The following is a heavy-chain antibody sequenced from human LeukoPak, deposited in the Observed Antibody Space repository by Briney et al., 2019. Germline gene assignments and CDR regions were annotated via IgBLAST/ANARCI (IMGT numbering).Heavy chain of an antibody. CDR2: ISSSSSYI. V-gene: IGHV3-21*01. D-gene: IGHD6-19*01. CDR1: GFTFSSYA. Sequence: NPGGSLRLSCAASGFTFSSYAMSWVRQAPGKGLEWVSSISSSSSYIYYADSVKGRFTISRDNAKNSLYLQMNSLRAEDTAVYYCAREVYSSGWNYFDYWGQGTLVTVSS. CDR3: AREVYSSGWNYFDY. J-gene: IGHJ4*02.